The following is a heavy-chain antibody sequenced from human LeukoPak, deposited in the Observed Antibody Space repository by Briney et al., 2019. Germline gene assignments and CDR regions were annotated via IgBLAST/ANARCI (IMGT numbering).Heavy chain of an antibody. CDR2: IYYSGRT. Sequence: TLSLTCTVSGGSISSGDYYWSWIRQPPGKGLEWIGYIYYSGRTYYNPSLKSRVTISRDTSKNQFSLKLSSVTAADTAVYYCARATTGTSQELDVWGKGTTVTVSS. CDR3: ARATTGTSQELDV. CDR1: GGSISSGDYY. J-gene: IGHJ6*04. D-gene: IGHD1-1*01. V-gene: IGHV4-30-4*08.